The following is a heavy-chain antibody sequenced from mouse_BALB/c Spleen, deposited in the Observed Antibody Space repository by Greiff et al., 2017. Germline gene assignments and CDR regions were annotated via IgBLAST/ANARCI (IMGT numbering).Heavy chain of an antibody. CDR1: GYTFTSYT. CDR3: ARSIITTVEGFAY. J-gene: IGHJ3*01. CDR2: INPSSGYT. V-gene: IGHV1-4*02. Sequence: VQLQQSAAELARPGASVKMSCKASGYTFTSYTMHWVKQRPGQGLEWIGYINPSSGYTEYNQKFKDKTTLTADKSSSTAYMQLSSLTSEDSAVYYCARSIITTVEGFAYWGQGTLVTVSA. D-gene: IGHD1-1*01.